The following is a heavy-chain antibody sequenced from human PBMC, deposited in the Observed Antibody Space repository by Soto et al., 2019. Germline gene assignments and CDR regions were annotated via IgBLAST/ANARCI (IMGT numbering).Heavy chain of an antibody. J-gene: IGHJ4*02. CDR2: IYYSGST. Sequence: SETLSLTCTVSGGSISSGDYYWSWIRQPPGKGLEWIGYIYYSGSTYYNPSLKSRVTISVDTSKNQFSLKLSSVTAADTAVYYCARVPYDSSGYYPGRFDYWGQGTLVTVSS. V-gene: IGHV4-30-4*01. CDR3: ARVPYDSSGYYPGRFDY. CDR1: GGSISSGDYY. D-gene: IGHD3-22*01.